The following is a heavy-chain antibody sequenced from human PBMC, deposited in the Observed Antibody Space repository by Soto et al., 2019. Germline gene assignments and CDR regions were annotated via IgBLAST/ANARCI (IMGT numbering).Heavy chain of an antibody. CDR3: ASVVVRYGGAFDT. CDR2: ITGGGGTTT. CDR1: GFTFSSFA. D-gene: IGHD3-10*01. J-gene: IGHJ3*02. V-gene: IGHV3-23*01. Sequence: EVYLLDSGGGLVQPGGSLRLSCAASGFTFSSFAMSWVRQVPGKGLEWVSTITGGGGTTTYYADSVQGRFTISKDNSNDTLFLQMNSLRAEDTAVYYCASVVVRYGGAFDTWGQGTMVTVSS.